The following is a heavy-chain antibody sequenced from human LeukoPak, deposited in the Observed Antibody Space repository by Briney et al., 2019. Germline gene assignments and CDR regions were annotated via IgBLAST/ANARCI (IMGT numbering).Heavy chain of an antibody. D-gene: IGHD4-17*01. CDR1: GFTFSRYA. Sequence: GGSLRLSCAASGFTFSRYAMTWVRQVPGKGLEWVSTIGGSGDLTYYADSVKGRFTIYRDNSKNALYLQVDSLRAEDTAIYYCGKDRPYDYGDSTASFDHWGQGTLVTVSS. CDR2: IGGSGDLT. CDR3: GKDRPYDYGDSTASFDH. V-gene: IGHV3-23*01. J-gene: IGHJ4*02.